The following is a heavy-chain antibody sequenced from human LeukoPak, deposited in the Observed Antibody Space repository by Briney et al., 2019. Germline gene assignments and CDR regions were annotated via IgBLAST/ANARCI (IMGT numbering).Heavy chain of an antibody. Sequence: GGSLRLSCAASGFTFSSYAMSWVRQAPGKGLEWVSAISGSAISTSYADSVKGRFTISRDTSKKTLYLQMNSLRAEDTAVYYCAKSGDGYNFEDDIVFDIWGQGTMVTVSS. V-gene: IGHV3-23*01. D-gene: IGHD5-24*01. CDR2: ISGSAIST. CDR3: AKSGDGYNFEDDIVFDI. J-gene: IGHJ3*02. CDR1: GFTFSSYA.